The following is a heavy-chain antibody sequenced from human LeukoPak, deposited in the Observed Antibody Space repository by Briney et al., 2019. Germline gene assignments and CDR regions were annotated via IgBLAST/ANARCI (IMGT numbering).Heavy chain of an antibody. CDR2: ISYDGSNK. CDR3: AKDRGGKRPPLYYFDY. CDR1: GFTFSSYG. V-gene: IGHV3-30*18. D-gene: IGHD2-15*01. J-gene: IGHJ4*02. Sequence: PGRSLRLSCAASGFTFSSYGMHWVRQAPGKGLEWVAVISYDGSNKYYVDSVKGRFTISRDNSKNTLYLQMNSLRAEDTAVYYCAKDRGGKRPPLYYFDYWGQGTLVTVSS.